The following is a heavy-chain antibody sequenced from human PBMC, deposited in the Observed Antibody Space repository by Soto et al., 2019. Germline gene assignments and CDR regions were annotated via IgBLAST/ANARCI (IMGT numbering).Heavy chain of an antibody. CDR2: IYYSGST. Sequence: SETLSLTCTVSGGSISSGGYYWSWIRQHPGKGLEWIGYIYYSGSTNYNPSLKSRVTISVDTSKNQFSLKLSSVTAADTAVYYCARGTSSSWYACDYWGQGTLVTVSS. J-gene: IGHJ4*02. CDR3: ARGTSSSWYACDY. V-gene: IGHV4-31*03. CDR1: GGSISSGGYY. D-gene: IGHD6-13*01.